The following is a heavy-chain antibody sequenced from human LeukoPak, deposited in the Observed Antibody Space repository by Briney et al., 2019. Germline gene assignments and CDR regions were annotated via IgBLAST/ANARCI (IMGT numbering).Heavy chain of an antibody. CDR2: IYSGAGT. CDR1: GFTVSSNY. Sequence: GGSLRLSCAASGFTVSSNYMSWVRQAPGKGLEWVSIIYSGAGTYYADSVKGRFTISRDNSKNTLYLQMNSLRAEDTAVYYCARDPDYWGQGTLVTVSS. V-gene: IGHV3-53*01. J-gene: IGHJ4*02. CDR3: ARDPDY.